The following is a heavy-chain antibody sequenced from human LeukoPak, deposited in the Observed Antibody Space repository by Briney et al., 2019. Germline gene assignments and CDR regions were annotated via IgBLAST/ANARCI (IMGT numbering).Heavy chain of an antibody. CDR2: IYHSGTT. Sequence: PSGTLSLTCAVSGASISSDDWWNWVRQPPGKGLEWIGEIYHSGTTNYNPSLKSRVTISVDKSKNHFSLKLSSVTAADTAVYYCAREDYCSGGSCYSGYFQHWGQGTLVTVSS. J-gene: IGHJ1*01. V-gene: IGHV4-4*02. CDR3: AREDYCSGGSCYSGYFQH. D-gene: IGHD2-15*01. CDR1: GASISSDDW.